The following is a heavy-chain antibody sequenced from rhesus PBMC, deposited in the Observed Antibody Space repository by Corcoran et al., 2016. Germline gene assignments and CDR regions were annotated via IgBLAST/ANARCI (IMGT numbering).Heavy chain of an antibody. D-gene: IGHD2-39*01. V-gene: IGHV2-95*01. Sequence: QVTLQESGPARVKPRQTLTLTCTFSGCSINTAGTGVGWSRQPQGKALEWLESIHCSASNYSNTQLKSRLIISKAATTNHLVLSKPSMDPVDTAAYYCGRGLGVGTFDHWGHGVLVTVSS. CDR1: GCSINTAGTG. J-gene: IGHJ4*01. CDR2: IHCSASN. CDR3: GRGLGVGTFDH.